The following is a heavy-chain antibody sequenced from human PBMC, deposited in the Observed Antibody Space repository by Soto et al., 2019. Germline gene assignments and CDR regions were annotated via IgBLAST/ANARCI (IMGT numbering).Heavy chain of an antibody. CDR1: GYTFSDFD. CDR3: ARGNHFNYAGFDV. CDR2: MNAKSGDT. V-gene: IGHV1-8*01. D-gene: IGHD3-16*01. J-gene: IGHJ6*02. Sequence: QAHLEQSGAEVKRPGASVKVSCKASGYTFSDFDINWLRQASGQGPEWMGWMNAKSGDTFFAQRFQGKFNITWDTSLSTAYMEVCSLPSYDTAMYYCARGNHFNYAGFDVWGQGTTVAVSS.